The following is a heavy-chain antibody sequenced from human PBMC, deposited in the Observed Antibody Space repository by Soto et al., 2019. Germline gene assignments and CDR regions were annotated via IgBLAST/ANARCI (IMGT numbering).Heavy chain of an antibody. D-gene: IGHD3-3*01. J-gene: IGHJ3*02. CDR1: GYTFTSYY. CDR2: INPSGGST. Sequence: ASVKVSCKASGYTFTSYYMHWVRQAPGQGLEWMGIINPSGGSTSYAQKFQGRVTMTRDTSTSTVYMELSSLRSEDTAVYYCAGVFPYYDFWSGYGAFDIWGQGTMVTVSS. V-gene: IGHV1-46*03. CDR3: AGVFPYYDFWSGYGAFDI.